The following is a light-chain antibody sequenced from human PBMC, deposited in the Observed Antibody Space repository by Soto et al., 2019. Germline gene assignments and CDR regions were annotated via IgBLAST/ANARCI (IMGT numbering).Light chain of an antibody. CDR3: CSYAGSYTLV. CDR2: DVS. V-gene: IGLV2-11*01. CDR1: SSGVGGYNY. Sequence: QSALTQPASVSGSPGQSITISCTGTSSGVGGYNYVSWYQQHPGKAPKLMIYDVSKRPSGVPDRFSGSKSGNTASLTISGLQAEDEADYYCCSYAGSYTLVFGGGTKLTVL. J-gene: IGLJ2*01.